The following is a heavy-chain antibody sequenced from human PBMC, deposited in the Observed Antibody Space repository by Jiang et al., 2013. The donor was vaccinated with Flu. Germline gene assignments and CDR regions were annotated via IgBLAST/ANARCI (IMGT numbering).Heavy chain of an antibody. CDR2: ISWNSGSI. D-gene: IGHD4-17*01. J-gene: IGHJ5*02. CDR3: AKGSYGDYFQSTWFDP. CDR1: GFTFDDYA. Sequence: VQLLESGGGLVQPGRSLRLSCAASGFTFDDYAMHWVRQAPGKGLEWVSGISWNSGSIGYADSVKGRFTISRDNAKNSLYLQMNSLRAEDTALYYCAKGSYGDYFQSTWFDPWGQGTLVTVSS. V-gene: IGHV3-9*01.